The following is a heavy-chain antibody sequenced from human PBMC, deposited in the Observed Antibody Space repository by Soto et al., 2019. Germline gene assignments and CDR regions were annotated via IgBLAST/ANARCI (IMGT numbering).Heavy chain of an antibody. D-gene: IGHD2-2*01. V-gene: IGHV3-30*03. J-gene: IGHJ4*02. CDR1: GFTFSSYG. Sequence: QVQLVESGGGVVQPGRSLRLSCAASGFTFSSYGMHWVRQAPGKGLEWVAVISYDGSNKYYADSVKGRFTISRDNSKNTLYLQMNSLRAEDTAVYYCARTGIVLVPAACDYWGQGTLVTVSS. CDR2: ISYDGSNK. CDR3: ARTGIVLVPAACDY.